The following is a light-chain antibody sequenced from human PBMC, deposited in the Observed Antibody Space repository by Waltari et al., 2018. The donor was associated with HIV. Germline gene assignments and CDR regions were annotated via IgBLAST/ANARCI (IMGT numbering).Light chain of an antibody. CDR3: SSYTGSSTLGV. Sequence: QSALTQPASVSGSPGQSITISCTGASSYVGDYNYFSWYQQHPGKAPKLMIYDVINRPSGGSNRVSGSKSGNTASLTISGLQAEDEADYYCSSYTGSSTLGVFGTGTRVTVL. V-gene: IGLV2-14*03. CDR1: SSYVGDYNY. CDR2: DVI. J-gene: IGLJ1*01.